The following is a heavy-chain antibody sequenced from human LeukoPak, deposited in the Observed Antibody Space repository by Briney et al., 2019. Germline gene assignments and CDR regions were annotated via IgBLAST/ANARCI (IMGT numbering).Heavy chain of an antibody. CDR2: IQYDGSNK. J-gene: IGHJ3*02. CDR3: TTDPYNWNYDLDAFDI. D-gene: IGHD1-7*01. V-gene: IGHV3-30*02. Sequence: GGSLRLSCAASGFTFSSYGMHWVRQAPGKGLEWVAFIQYDGSNKYSADSVKGRFTISRDNSKNTLYLQMNSLKTEDTAVYYCTTDPYNWNYDLDAFDIWGQGTMVTVSS. CDR1: GFTFSSYG.